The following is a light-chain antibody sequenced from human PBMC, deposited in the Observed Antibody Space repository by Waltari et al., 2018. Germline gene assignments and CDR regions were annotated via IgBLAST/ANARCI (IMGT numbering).Light chain of an antibody. CDR3: ATWDDSLNGGV. J-gene: IGLJ3*02. CDR1: SPNIGNNA. CDR2: DDS. Sequence: QSVLTQPPSVSEAPRQRVTISCSGRSPNIGNNAVPWYQQLPGKAPRLLIYDDSLLPSGVSDRFSGSKSGTSASLAISGLQSEDEALYYCATWDDSLNGGVFGGGTKLTVL. V-gene: IGLV1-36*01.